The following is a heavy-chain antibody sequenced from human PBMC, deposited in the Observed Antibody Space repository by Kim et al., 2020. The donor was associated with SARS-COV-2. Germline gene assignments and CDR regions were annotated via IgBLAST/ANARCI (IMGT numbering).Heavy chain of an antibody. D-gene: IGHD2-8*01. J-gene: IGHJ4*02. V-gene: IGHV3-7*01. CDR1: GFSFTSYW. CDR3: ATHQGYKYAY. Sequence: GGSLRLSCAASGFSFTSYWMTWVRQAPGKGLEWVANIKEDGSEKYCVDSVKGRFTISRDNAKNSLYLQMSSLRAEDTAVYYCATHQGYKYAYWGQGTLVTVSS. CDR2: IKEDGSEK.